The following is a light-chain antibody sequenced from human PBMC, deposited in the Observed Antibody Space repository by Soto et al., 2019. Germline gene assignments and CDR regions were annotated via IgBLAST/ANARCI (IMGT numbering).Light chain of an antibody. V-gene: IGKV3-15*01. CDR1: QSFTSN. CDR3: QQYGSSPPIT. CDR2: GVS. J-gene: IGKJ5*01. Sequence: EIVMTQFPATLSVSPGERATLSCRASQSFTSNLAWYQQKPGQAPRLLIYGVSTRATGIPARFSGSGSGTDFTLTISRLEPEDSAVYYCQQYGSSPPITFGQGTRLEIK.